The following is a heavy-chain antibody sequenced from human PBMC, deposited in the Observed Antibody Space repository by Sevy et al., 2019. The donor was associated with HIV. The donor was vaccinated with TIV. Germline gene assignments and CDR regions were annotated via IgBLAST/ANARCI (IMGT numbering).Heavy chain of an antibody. Sequence: GGSLRLSCAASRFTFNNFAIHWVRQAPGKGLEGVAVIAYDGNNKFYADSVKGRFTISRDISKNTLYLQMNSLRGEDTAVYYCARGRVTSHYFDYWGQGTLVTVSS. D-gene: IGHD2-21*02. J-gene: IGHJ4*02. V-gene: IGHV3-30*04. CDR1: RFTFNNFA. CDR3: ARGRVTSHYFDY. CDR2: IAYDGNNK.